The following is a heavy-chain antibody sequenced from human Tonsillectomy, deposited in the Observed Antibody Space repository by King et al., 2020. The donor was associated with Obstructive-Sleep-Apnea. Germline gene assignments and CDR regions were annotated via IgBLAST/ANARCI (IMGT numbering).Heavy chain of an antibody. CDR3: ARVPVYSGYDWVDY. V-gene: IGHV1-2*02. D-gene: IGHD5-12*01. J-gene: IGHJ4*02. CDR2: INPNSGGT. CDR1: GNTFTGYY. Sequence: VQLAESGAEVKKPGASVKVSCKASGNTFTGYYIHWVRQAPGQGLEWMGWINPNSGGTNYAQKFQGRVTMTRDTSISTVYMELSRLRSDDTAVYYCARVPVYSGYDWVDYWGQGTLVTVSS.